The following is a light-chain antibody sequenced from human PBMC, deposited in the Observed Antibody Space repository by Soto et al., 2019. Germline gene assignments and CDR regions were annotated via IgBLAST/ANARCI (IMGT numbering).Light chain of an antibody. V-gene: IGKV3-20*01. CDR2: GAS. CDR1: QSVSSSY. J-gene: IGKJ4*01. CDR3: QHYGSSPPLT. Sequence: EIVLTQSPGTLSLSPGERATLSCRTSQSVSSSYIAWYQQRPGQAPRLLIYGASKRATDIPDTFSGSGSGTDFTLTISRLEPEDFVVYYCQHYGSSPPLTFGGGTKVEIK.